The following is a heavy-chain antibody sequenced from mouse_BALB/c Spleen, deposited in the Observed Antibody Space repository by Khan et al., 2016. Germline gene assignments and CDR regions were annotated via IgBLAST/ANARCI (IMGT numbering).Heavy chain of an antibody. CDR1: GFDFSRYW. Sequence: EVKCLESGGGLVQPGRSLKLSCAASGFDFSRYWMTWVRQAPGKGLEWIGEINSDSSTINYTPSLKDKFIISRDNAKNTLYLQMSKVRSEDTALYYCGREGDYYGWFAYWGQGTLVTVSA. D-gene: IGHD1-1*01. J-gene: IGHJ3*01. CDR2: INSDSSTI. V-gene: IGHV4-1*02. CDR3: GREGDYYGWFAY.